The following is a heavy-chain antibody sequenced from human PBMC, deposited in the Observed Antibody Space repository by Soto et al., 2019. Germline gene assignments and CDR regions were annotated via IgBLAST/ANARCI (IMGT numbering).Heavy chain of an antibody. V-gene: IGHV1-3*01. Sequence: ASVKVSCKASGYTFTIYAMHWVLQAPGQRLEWMGWINAGNGNTKYSQKFQGRVTITRDTSASTAYMELRSLRSDDTAVYYCARDAAVGLFDYWGQGTLVTVS. J-gene: IGHJ4*02. CDR2: INAGNGNT. CDR3: ARDAAVGLFDY. D-gene: IGHD1-26*01. CDR1: GYTFTIYA.